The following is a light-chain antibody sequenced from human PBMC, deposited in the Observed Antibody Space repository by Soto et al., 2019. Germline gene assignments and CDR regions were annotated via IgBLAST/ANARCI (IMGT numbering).Light chain of an antibody. Sequence: QSALTQPGSVSGSPGQSITICCTGTSSDVGGYNYVSWYQQHPGKAPKLMIYEVSNRPSGVSNRFSGSKSGHTASLTISGLQAEDEADYYCSSYTSSSTPVVFGGGTKVTVL. V-gene: IGLV2-14*01. CDR2: EVS. CDR3: SSYTSSSTPVV. J-gene: IGLJ2*01. CDR1: SSDVGGYNY.